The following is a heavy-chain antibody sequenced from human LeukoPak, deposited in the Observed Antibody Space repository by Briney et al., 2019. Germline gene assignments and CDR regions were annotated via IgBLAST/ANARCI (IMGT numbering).Heavy chain of an antibody. V-gene: IGHV1-69*02. D-gene: IGHD3-9*01. J-gene: IGHJ5*02. CDR1: GGTSSSYT. Sequence: SVKVSCKASGGTSSSYTISWVRQAPGQGLEWMGRIIPILGIANYAQKFQGRVTITADKSTSTAYMELGSLRSEDTAVYYCARAYYDILTGYVWFDPWGQGTLVTVSS. CDR2: IIPILGIA. CDR3: ARAYYDILTGYVWFDP.